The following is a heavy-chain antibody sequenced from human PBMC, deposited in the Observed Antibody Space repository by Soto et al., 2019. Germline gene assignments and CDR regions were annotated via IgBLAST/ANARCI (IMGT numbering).Heavy chain of an antibody. Sequence: SETLSLTCAFSGCSISSGNWWSWVRQPPAKGLEWIGEIYHSGSTNYNPSLKSRVTISVDKSKNQFSLNLSSVTAADTAVYYCARDRPYYYGSGSNNWFDPWGQGTLVTV. CDR1: GCSISSGNW. CDR2: IYHSGST. CDR3: ARDRPYYYGSGSNNWFDP. J-gene: IGHJ5*02. V-gene: IGHV4-4*02. D-gene: IGHD3-10*01.